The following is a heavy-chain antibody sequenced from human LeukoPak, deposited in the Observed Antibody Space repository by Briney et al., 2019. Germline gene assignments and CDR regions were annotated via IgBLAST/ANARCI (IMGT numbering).Heavy chain of an antibody. Sequence: PGGSLRLSCAASGFTFSSFATSWVRQAPGKGLEWVSGISASGGSTYYADSVKGRFTISRDNSKTTLYLQMNSLRAEDTAVYYCAKGFYDNSASGVFDIWGQGTMVTVSS. CDR3: AKGFYDNSASGVFDI. CDR2: ISASGGST. V-gene: IGHV3-23*01. D-gene: IGHD3-22*01. J-gene: IGHJ3*02. CDR1: GFTFSSFA.